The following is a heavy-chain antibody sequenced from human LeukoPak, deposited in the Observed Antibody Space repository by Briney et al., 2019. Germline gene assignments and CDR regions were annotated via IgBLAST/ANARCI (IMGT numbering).Heavy chain of an antibody. Sequence: ASVKVSCKASGYTFTSYDINWVRQATGQGLEWMGWMNPNSGNTGYAQKFQGRVTMTRNTSISTAYMELSSLRSEDTAVYYCAKPPPYYYDSSGYWPFDIWGQGTMVTVSS. CDR2: MNPNSGNT. CDR1: GYTFTSYD. CDR3: AKPPPYYYDSSGYWPFDI. V-gene: IGHV1-8*01. J-gene: IGHJ3*02. D-gene: IGHD3-22*01.